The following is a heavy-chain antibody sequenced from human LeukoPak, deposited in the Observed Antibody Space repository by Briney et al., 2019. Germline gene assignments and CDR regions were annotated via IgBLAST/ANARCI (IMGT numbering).Heavy chain of an antibody. J-gene: IGHJ4*02. CDR3: ARGGWNGRDFRFDY. CDR2: ISSSSSYI. Sequence: PGGSLRLSCAASGFTFSSYSMNWVRQAPGKGLEWVSSISSSSSYIYYADSVKGRFTISRDNAKNSLYLQMNSLRAEDTAVYYCARGGWNGRDFRFDYWGQGTLVTVSS. CDR1: GFTFSSYS. D-gene: IGHD1-1*01. V-gene: IGHV3-21*01.